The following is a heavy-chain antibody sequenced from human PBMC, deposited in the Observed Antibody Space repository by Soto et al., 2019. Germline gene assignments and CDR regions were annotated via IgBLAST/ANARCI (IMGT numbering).Heavy chain of an antibody. Sequence: SVKVSCKASGGTFSSYAISWVRQAPGQGLEWMGGIIPIFGTANYAQKFQGRVTITADESTSTAYMELSSLRSEDTAVYYCARDRRSGYSDFDWLDPWGQGTLVTVSS. D-gene: IGHD5-18*01. V-gene: IGHV1-69*13. CDR2: IIPIFGTA. J-gene: IGHJ5*02. CDR3: ARDRRSGYSDFDWLDP. CDR1: GGTFSSYA.